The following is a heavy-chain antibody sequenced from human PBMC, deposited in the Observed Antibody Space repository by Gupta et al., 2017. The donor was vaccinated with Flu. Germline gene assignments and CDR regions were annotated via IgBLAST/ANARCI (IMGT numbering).Heavy chain of an antibody. D-gene: IGHD2-15*01. J-gene: IGHJ3*01. CDR1: GGSITSSSHH. V-gene: IGHV4-39*01. CDR3: AGGGTGYCSGESCYTDPRVDAYDF. Sequence: QLQLQESGPGRVKPSETLSLSCSVSGGSITSSSHHWGWIRQPPGKGLEWIGSIYYSGNSYYKPSRKSRDTISIDTSKNQFSLKLSSVTAADTAVYYCAGGGTGYCSGESCYTDPRVDAYDFWGQGTKVTVSS. CDR2: IYYSGNS.